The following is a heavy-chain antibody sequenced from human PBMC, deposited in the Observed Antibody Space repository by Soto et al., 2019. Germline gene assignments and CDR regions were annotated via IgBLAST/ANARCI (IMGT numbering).Heavy chain of an antibody. J-gene: IGHJ3*02. CDR3: ARRFWGVYSAVFDM. V-gene: IGHV3-48*01. Sequence: GGSLRLSCAASGFTFSSYSMNWVRQAPGKGLEWVSYISDSSSTIYHADSVKGRFTISRDNAKNSLYLQMNSLRAEDTAIYYWARRFWGVYSAVFDMWGKGTMVTVPS. CDR1: GFTFSSYS. D-gene: IGHD3-3*01. CDR2: ISDSSSTI.